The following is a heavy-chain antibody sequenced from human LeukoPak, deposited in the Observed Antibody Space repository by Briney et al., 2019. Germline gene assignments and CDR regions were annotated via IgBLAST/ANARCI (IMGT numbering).Heavy chain of an antibody. CDR1: GYTFTSYY. CDR2: INPSGGST. J-gene: IGHJ4*02. CDR3: ARDGINCSGGSCYVDY. V-gene: IGHV1-46*01. D-gene: IGHD2-15*01. Sequence: ASVKVSCKASGYTFTSYYMHWVRQAPGQGLEWMGIINPSGGSTSYAQKFQGRVTMTRDTSTSTVYMELRSLRSDDTAVYYCARDGINCSGGSCYVDYWGQGTLVTVSS.